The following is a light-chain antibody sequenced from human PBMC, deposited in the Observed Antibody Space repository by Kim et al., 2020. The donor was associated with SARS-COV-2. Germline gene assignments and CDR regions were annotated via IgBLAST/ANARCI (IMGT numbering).Light chain of an antibody. CDR2: QDN. J-gene: IGLJ1*01. CDR1: KLGDKY. CDR3: QAWDSTTHNYV. Sequence: SYELTQPPSVSVSPGQTASITCSGYKLGDKYVSWYQQKPGQSPGVVIYQDNQRPSGIPERFSGPNSGNTATLTISGTQAMDEADYYCQAWDSTTHNYVFG. V-gene: IGLV3-1*01.